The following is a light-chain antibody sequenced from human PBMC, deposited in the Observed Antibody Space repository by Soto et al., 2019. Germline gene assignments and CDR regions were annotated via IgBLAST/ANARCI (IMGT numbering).Light chain of an antibody. V-gene: IGLV2-23*01. CDR2: EGS. CDR1: SSGVGTYRL. CDR3: CSSAPSRTVV. J-gene: IGLJ1*01. Sequence: QSVLTQPASVSGSPGQSITISCTGSSSGVGTYRLVSWYQCHPGKVPKLTIYEGSKRPSGVSNRFSGSEPGNTASLTISGLQAEDEADYYCCSSAPSRTVVFGTGTKLTVL.